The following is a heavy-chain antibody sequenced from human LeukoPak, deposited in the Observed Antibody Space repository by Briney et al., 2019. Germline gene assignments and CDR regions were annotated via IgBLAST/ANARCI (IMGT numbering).Heavy chain of an antibody. J-gene: IGHJ6*04. CDR3: ARDLGYCSSTSCYYYYYGMDV. Sequence: GGSLRLSCAASGFTFSSYWMSWVRQAPGKGLEWVANIKQDGSEKYYVDSVKGRFTISRDNAKNSLYLQMNSLRAEDTVVYYCARDLGYCSSTSCYYYYYGMDVWGKGTTVTVSS. V-gene: IGHV3-7*03. CDR1: GFTFSSYW. CDR2: IKQDGSEK. D-gene: IGHD2-2*01.